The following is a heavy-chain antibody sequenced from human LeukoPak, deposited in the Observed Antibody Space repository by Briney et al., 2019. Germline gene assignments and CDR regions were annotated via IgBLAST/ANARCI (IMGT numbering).Heavy chain of an antibody. CDR3: ARGPVRDDGLTGISYYFGLDV. D-gene: IGHD2-21*02. CDR2: ITHRAGA. CDR1: GGSLTDYF. J-gene: IGHJ6*02. V-gene: IGHV4-34*01. Sequence: SETLSLTCAVYGGSLTDYFWSWIRNLPGKGLKWFGEITHRAGANYNPSLWGRVTISADTSKNQFSLHLTSVTAADTATFYCARGPVRDDGLTGISYYFGLDVWGHGTTVTVFS.